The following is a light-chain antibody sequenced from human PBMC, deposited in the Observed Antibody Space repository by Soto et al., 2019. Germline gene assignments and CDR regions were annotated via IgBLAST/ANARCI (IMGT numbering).Light chain of an antibody. CDR3: QQLNNWPLT. CDR2: DAS. V-gene: IGKV3-11*01. CDR1: QSVRSD. Sequence: EIVLTQSRSTGSFSPWERSTLSCRASQSVRSDLAWYQQKPGQAPRLLIYDASRRATGIPARFSGSGSGTDFTLTISSLEPEDFAVYYCQQLNNWPLTFGGGTKVDIK. J-gene: IGKJ4*01.